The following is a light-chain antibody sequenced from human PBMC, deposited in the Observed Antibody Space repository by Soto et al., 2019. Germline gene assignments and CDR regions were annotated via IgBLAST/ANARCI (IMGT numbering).Light chain of an antibody. CDR2: KAA. J-gene: IGKJ1*01. V-gene: IGKV1-5*03. Sequence: DIQMTQSLSTLSASVGDRVTITCRASQSISSWLAWYQQKPGKAPKLLIYKAASLESGVPSRFSGSGSGTEFTLTSSSLQPDDFATYYCQQYNSLWTVGQGTKVEIK. CDR1: QSISSW. CDR3: QQYNSLWT.